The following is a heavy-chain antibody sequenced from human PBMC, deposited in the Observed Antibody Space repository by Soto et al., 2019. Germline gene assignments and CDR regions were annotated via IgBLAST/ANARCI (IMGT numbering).Heavy chain of an antibody. Sequence: SETLSLTCTVSGGSVSSGSYYWSWILHPPGKGLEWIGYIYYSVSTNYNPSLKSRVTISVDTSKNQFSLKLSSVTAADTAVYYCARERVADTRRASDILDQGTMVTVS. D-gene: IGHD5-18*01. J-gene: IGHJ3*02. CDR2: IYYSVST. CDR1: GGSVSSGSYY. CDR3: ARERVADTRRASDI. V-gene: IGHV4-61*01.